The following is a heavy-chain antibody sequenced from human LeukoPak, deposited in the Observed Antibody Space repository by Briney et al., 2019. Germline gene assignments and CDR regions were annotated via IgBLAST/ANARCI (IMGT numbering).Heavy chain of an antibody. D-gene: IGHD3-22*01. J-gene: IGHJ4*02. CDR3: AGRGIYYDSSGYYHFDY. Sequence: GESLKISCKGSGYSFTSYWIGWVRQMPGKGLEWMGIIYPGDSDTRYSPSFQGQVTISADKSISTAYLQWSSLKASDTAMYYCAGRGIYYDSSGYYHFDYWGQGTLVTVSS. CDR1: GYSFTSYW. V-gene: IGHV5-51*01. CDR2: IYPGDSDT.